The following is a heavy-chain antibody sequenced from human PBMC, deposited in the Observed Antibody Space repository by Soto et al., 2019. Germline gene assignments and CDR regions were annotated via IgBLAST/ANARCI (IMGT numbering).Heavy chain of an antibody. Sequence: ASVKVSCKASGYTFTSYYMHWVRQAPGQGLEWMGIINPSGGSTSYAQKFQGRVTMTRDTSTSTVYMELSSLRSEDTAVYYCASEGLRYFDWLLTDYYYYYGMDVWGQGTTVTVSS. J-gene: IGHJ6*02. CDR2: INPSGGST. V-gene: IGHV1-46*01. CDR3: ASEGLRYFDWLLTDYYYYYGMDV. CDR1: GYTFTSYY. D-gene: IGHD3-9*01.